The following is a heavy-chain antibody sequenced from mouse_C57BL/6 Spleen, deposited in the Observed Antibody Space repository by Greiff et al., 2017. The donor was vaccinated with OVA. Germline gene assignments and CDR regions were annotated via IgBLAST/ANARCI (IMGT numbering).Heavy chain of an antibody. CDR3: VRNDYAGGLVY. D-gene: IGHD2-4*01. Sequence: EVKLVESGGGLVQPKGSLKISCAASGFSFNTYAMNWVRQAPGKGLEWVGLIRSKSNNYATYYADSVKDRFTIDKDDSESTLYLQMNNLKTKGTAMYYCVRNDYAGGLVYGGQGTSLTVSS. CDR2: IRSKSNNYAT. CDR1: GFSFNTYA. J-gene: IGHJ2*03. V-gene: IGHV10-1*01.